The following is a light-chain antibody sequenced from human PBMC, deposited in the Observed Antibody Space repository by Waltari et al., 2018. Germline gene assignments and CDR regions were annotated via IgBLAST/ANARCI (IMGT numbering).Light chain of an antibody. V-gene: IGKV1-5*03. CDR1: QSISNW. CDR2: KAS. J-gene: IGKJ1*01. CDR3: QQYNTYSWT. Sequence: DIQMTQSPSTLSASVGDRVTITCRASQSISNWLAWYQQKPGKAPKVLIYKASSLESGVPARFSGSGSGTEFTLTISSLQPDDLATYYCQQYNTYSWTFGQGTKVEIK.